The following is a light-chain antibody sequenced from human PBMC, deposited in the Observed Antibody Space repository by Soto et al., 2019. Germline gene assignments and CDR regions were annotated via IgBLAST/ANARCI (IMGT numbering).Light chain of an antibody. V-gene: IGLV2-14*01. J-gene: IGLJ1*01. Sequence: QSALTQPASVSGSPGQSIAISCTGSGSDVGGYNYVSWYQQHPGKAPKLIIYGVSRRPSGVSTRFSASRSASTASLTISGLQAEDEADYYCSSFTSNYVYVFGPGTKVTVL. CDR1: GSDVGGYNY. CDR2: GVS. CDR3: SSFTSNYVYV.